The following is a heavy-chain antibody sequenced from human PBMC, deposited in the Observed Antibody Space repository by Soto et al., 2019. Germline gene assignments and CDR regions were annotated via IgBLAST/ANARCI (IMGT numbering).Heavy chain of an antibody. D-gene: IGHD3-3*01. J-gene: IGHJ6*03. CDR3: ATRAADYDFWNGYYSYYYYMDV. CDR2: IYYSGST. CDR1: GGSISSYY. Sequence: ETLSLTCTVSGGSISSYYWSWIRQPPGKGLEWIGYIYYSGSTNYNPSLKSRVTISVDTSKNQFSLKLSSVTAADTAVYYCATRAADYDFWNGYYSYYYYMDVWGKGTTVTVSS. V-gene: IGHV4-59*08.